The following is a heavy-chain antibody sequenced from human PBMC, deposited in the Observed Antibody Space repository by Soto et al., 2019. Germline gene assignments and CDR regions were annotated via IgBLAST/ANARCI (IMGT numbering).Heavy chain of an antibody. D-gene: IGHD3-9*01. J-gene: IGHJ4*02. Sequence: QVQLVQSGAEVKKPGSSVKVSCKASGGTFSSYAISWVRQAPGQGLEWMGGIIPIFGTANYAQKFQGRVTITADKSTSTAYMELSSLRSEDTAVYYCATLYYDILTGYYKYYFDYWGQGTLVTVSS. CDR1: GGTFSSYA. CDR2: IIPIFGTA. V-gene: IGHV1-69*06. CDR3: ATLYYDILTGYYKYYFDY.